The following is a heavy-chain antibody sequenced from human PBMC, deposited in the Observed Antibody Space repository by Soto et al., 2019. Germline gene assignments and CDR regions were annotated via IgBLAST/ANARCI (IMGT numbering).Heavy chain of an antibody. CDR3: AKGPGYYDSSGYYSIEYYFDY. J-gene: IGHJ4*02. CDR2: ISGSGGST. V-gene: IGHV3-23*01. D-gene: IGHD3-22*01. CDR1: GFTFSSYA. Sequence: GGSLRLSCAASGFTFSSYAMSWVRQAPGKGLEWVSAISGSGGSTYYADSVKGRFTISRDNSTNTLYLQMNSLRAEDTAVYYCAKGPGYYDSSGYYSIEYYFDYWGQGTLVTVSS.